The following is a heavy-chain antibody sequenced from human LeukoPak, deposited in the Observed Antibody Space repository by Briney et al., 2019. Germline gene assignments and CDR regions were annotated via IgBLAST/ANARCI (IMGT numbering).Heavy chain of an antibody. CDR3: AKDVATTGPTHFDY. V-gene: IGHV3-33*06. CDR2: IWYDGSNK. J-gene: IGHJ4*02. D-gene: IGHD1/OR15-1a*01. Sequence: GGSLRLSCAASGFTLSSYGMHWVRQAPGKGLEWVAVIWYDGSNKYYADSVKGRFTISRDNSKNTLYLQMNSLRAEDTAVYYCAKDVATTGPTHFDYWGQGTLVTVSS. CDR1: GFTLSSYG.